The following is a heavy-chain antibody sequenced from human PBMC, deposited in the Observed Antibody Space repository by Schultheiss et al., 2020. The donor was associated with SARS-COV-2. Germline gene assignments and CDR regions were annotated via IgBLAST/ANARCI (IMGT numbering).Heavy chain of an antibody. CDR1: GGSISSYY. J-gene: IGHJ5*02. V-gene: IGHV4-59*12. CDR2: IYYSGST. Sequence: SETLSLTCTVSGGSISSYYWSWIRQPPGKGLEWIGSIYYSGSTNYNPSLKSRVTISVDTSKNQFSLKLSSVTAADTAVYYCAQYSSSWDWFDPWGQGTLVTVSS. D-gene: IGHD6-6*01. CDR3: AQYSSSWDWFDP.